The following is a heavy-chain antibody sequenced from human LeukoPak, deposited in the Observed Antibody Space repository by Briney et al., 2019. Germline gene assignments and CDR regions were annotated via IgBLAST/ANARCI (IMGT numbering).Heavy chain of an antibody. CDR2: INPSGGST. CDR3: ARAQKPVDRYYDNAFDI. V-gene: IGHV1-46*01. Sequence: ASVKVSCKASGYTFTSYYMHWVRQAPGQGLEWMGIINPSGGSTSYAQKFQGRVTMTRDTSTSTVYMELSSLRSEDTAVYYCARAQKPVDRYYDNAFDIWGQGTMVTVSS. D-gene: IGHD3-22*01. CDR1: GYTFTSYY. J-gene: IGHJ3*02.